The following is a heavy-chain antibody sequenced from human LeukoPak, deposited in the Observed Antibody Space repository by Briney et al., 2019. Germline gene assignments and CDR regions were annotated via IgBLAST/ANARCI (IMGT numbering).Heavy chain of an antibody. Sequence: GGSLRLSCAASGFTFSSYWMHWVRQAPGKGLVWFSRINIDGSSTSYADSVKGRFTISRDNAKNTLYLQMNSLRAEDTAVYYCASYVLGYDPGYYYYYMDVWGKGTTVTISS. CDR3: ASYVLGYDPGYYYYYMDV. J-gene: IGHJ6*03. D-gene: IGHD2-2*01. CDR2: INIDGSST. V-gene: IGHV3-74*01. CDR1: GFTFSSYW.